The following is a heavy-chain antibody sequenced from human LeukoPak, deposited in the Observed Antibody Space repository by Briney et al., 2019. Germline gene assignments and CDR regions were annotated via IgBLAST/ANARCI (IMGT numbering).Heavy chain of an antibody. Sequence: NPSETLSLTCTVSGYSISSGYYWGWIRQPPGKGLEWIGSIYHSGSTYYNPSLKSRVTISVDTSKNQFPLKLSSVTAADTAVYYCARAEMATIRAFDYWGQGTLVTVSS. D-gene: IGHD5-24*01. CDR2: IYHSGST. CDR1: GYSISSGYY. CDR3: ARAEMATIRAFDY. J-gene: IGHJ4*02. V-gene: IGHV4-38-2*02.